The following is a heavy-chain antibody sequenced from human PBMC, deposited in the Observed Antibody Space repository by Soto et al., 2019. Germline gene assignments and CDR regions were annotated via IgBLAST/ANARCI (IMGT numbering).Heavy chain of an antibody. V-gene: IGHV4-34*01. CDR2: INHSGST. CDR1: GGSFSGYY. J-gene: IGHJ6*03. D-gene: IGHD2-2*01. CDR3: ARERIVVVPAAMRHYYYMDV. Sequence: SETLSLTCAVYGGSFSGYYWSWIRQPPGKGLEWIGEINHSGSTNYNPSLKSRVTISVDTSKNQFSLKLSSVTAADTAVYYCARERIVVVPAAMRHYYYMDVWGKGTTVTVSS.